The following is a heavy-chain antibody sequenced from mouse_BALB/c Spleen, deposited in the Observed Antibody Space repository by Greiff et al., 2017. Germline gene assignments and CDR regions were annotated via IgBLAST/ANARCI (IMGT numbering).Heavy chain of an antibody. J-gene: IGHJ3*01. V-gene: IGHV3-2*02. D-gene: IGHD2-3*01. CDR1: GYSITSDYA. CDR3: ARSDYDGYLKAGFAY. CDR2: ISYSGST. Sequence: EVQLVESGPGLVKPSQSLSLTCTVTGYSITSDYAWNWIRQFPGNKLEWMGYISYSGSTSYNPSLKSRISITRDTSKNQFFLQLNSVTTEDTATYYCARSDYDGYLKAGFAYWGQGTLVTVSA.